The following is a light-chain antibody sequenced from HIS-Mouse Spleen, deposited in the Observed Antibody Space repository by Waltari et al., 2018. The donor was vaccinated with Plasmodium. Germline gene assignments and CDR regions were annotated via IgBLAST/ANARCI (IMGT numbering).Light chain of an antibody. CDR1: ALPKKY. CDR3: YSTDSSGNHRV. J-gene: IGLJ3*02. Sequence: SYELTQPPSVSVSPGQTARITCSGDALPKKYAYWYPQKSGQAPVLVSYEDSKRPSGIPERCSGSSSGTMATLTISGAQVEDEADYYCYSTDSSGNHRVFGGGTKLTVL. V-gene: IGLV3-10*01. CDR2: EDS.